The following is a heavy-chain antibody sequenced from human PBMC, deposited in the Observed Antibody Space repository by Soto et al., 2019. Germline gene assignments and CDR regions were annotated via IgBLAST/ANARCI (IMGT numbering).Heavy chain of an antibody. D-gene: IGHD2-2*01. CDR1: GYTFTGYY. Sequence: GASVKVSCKASGYTFTGYYMHWVRQAPGQGLEWMGWINPNSGGTNYAQKFQGRVTMTRDTSISTAYMELGRLRSDDTAVYYCAREVVVVPAVDWGGWFEPWGQGTLVIVSS. CDR2: INPNSGGT. CDR3: AREVVVVPAVDWGGWFEP. J-gene: IGHJ5*02. V-gene: IGHV1-2*02.